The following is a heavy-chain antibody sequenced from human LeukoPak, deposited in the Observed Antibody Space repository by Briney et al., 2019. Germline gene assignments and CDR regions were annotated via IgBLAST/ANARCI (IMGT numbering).Heavy chain of an antibody. Sequence: PSETLSLTCAVYGGSFSGYYWSWIRQPPGKGLEWIGEINHSGSTNYNPSFKSRVTISVDTSKNQFSLKLSSVTAADTAVYYCARGLLWPHFDYWGQGTLVTVSS. J-gene: IGHJ4*02. CDR1: GGSFSGYY. D-gene: IGHD2-21*01. V-gene: IGHV4-34*01. CDR2: INHSGST. CDR3: ARGLLWPHFDY.